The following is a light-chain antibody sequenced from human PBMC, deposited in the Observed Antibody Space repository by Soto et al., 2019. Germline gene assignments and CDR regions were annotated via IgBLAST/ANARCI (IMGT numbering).Light chain of an antibody. J-gene: IGLJ2*01. Sequence: QPVLTQSPSASASLGASVKLTCTLSSGHSSYTIAWHQQQPEKGPRYLMKLNTDGSHSRGDGIPDRFSGSRSGAERYLTISSTQSEDEADYYCQTWGAGIVVFGGGTKLTVL. CDR2: LNTDGSH. CDR3: QTWGAGIVV. V-gene: IGLV4-69*01. CDR1: SGHSSYT.